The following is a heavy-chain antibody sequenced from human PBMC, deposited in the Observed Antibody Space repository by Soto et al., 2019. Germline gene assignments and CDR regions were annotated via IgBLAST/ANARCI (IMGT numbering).Heavy chain of an antibody. D-gene: IGHD7-27*01. J-gene: IGHJ6*02. CDR2: IWYDGSNK. V-gene: IGHV3-33*01. Sequence: GGSLRLSCAASGFTFSSYGMHWVRQAPGKGLEWVAVIWYDGSNKYYADSVKGRFTISRDNSKNTLYLQMNSLRAEDTAVYYCARGSPNWENYGMDVWGQGTTVTVSS. CDR3: ARGSPNWENYGMDV. CDR1: GFTFSSYG.